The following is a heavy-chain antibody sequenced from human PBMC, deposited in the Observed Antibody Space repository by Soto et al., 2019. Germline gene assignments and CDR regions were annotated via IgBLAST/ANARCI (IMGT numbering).Heavy chain of an antibody. CDR3: ATDGEVANGLFYMDV. D-gene: IGHD2-8*01. Sequence: ASVKVSCKASGYTFTSYGISWVRQAPGQGLEWMGWISAYNGNTNYAQKLQGRVTMTTDTSTSTAYMELRSLRSDDTAVYYCATDGEVANGLFYMDVWGKGTTVTVSS. J-gene: IGHJ6*03. CDR2: ISAYNGNT. CDR1: GYTFTSYG. V-gene: IGHV1-18*01.